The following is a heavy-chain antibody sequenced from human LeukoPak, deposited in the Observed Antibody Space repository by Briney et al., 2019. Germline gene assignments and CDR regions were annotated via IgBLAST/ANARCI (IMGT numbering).Heavy chain of an antibody. D-gene: IGHD4-23*01. J-gene: IGHJ4*02. CDR2: IRYDESTK. V-gene: IGHV3-30*02. Sequence: AGSLRLSCAASGFSFSSYGMHWVRLAPGKGLERVAFIRYDESTKFYADSVKGRFTISRDNSKTTLFLQMNSLRAEDTAVYYCAKDLPTPYFDYWGQGTLVTVSS. CDR1: GFSFSSYG. CDR3: AKDLPTPYFDY.